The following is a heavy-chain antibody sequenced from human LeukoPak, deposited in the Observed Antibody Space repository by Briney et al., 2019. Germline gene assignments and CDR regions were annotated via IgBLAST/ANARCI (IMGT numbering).Heavy chain of an antibody. CDR1: GGSVSSGSYY. CDR2: IYYSGST. CDR3: ARAEGGYSGYDLWWFDP. V-gene: IGHV4-61*01. Sequence: SETLSLTCTVSGGSVSSGSYYWSWIRQPPGKGLEWIGYIYYSGSTNYNPSLKSRVTISVDTSKNQFSLKLSSVTAADTAVYYCARAEGGYSGYDLWWFDPWGQGTLATVSS. D-gene: IGHD5-12*01. J-gene: IGHJ5*02.